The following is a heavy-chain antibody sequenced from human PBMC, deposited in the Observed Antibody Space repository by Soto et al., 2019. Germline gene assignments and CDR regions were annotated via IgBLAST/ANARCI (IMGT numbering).Heavy chain of an antibody. CDR2: IYPGDSDT. CDR3: ARRAPDYYGSGSYYYYFDY. Sequence: GESLKISCKGSGYSFTSYWIGWVRQMPGKGLEWMGIIYPGDSDTRYSPSFQGQVTISADKSISTAYLQWSSLKASDTAMYYCARRAPDYYGSGSYYYYFDYWGQGTLVTVSS. CDR1: GYSFTSYW. J-gene: IGHJ4*02. D-gene: IGHD3-10*01. V-gene: IGHV5-51*01.